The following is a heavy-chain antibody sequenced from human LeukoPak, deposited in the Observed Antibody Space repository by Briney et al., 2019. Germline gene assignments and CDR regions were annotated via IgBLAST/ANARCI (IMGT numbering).Heavy chain of an antibody. Sequence: ASVKVSCKASGYTFTSYGISWVRQAPGQGLEWMGWISAYNDNTNYAQKLQGRVTMTTDTSTSTAYMELRSLRSDDTAVYYCARAGMVRGVIRIADLGYWGQGTLVTVSS. J-gene: IGHJ4*02. V-gene: IGHV1-18*01. CDR3: ARAGMVRGVIRIADLGY. CDR1: GYTFTSYG. D-gene: IGHD3-10*01. CDR2: ISAYNDNT.